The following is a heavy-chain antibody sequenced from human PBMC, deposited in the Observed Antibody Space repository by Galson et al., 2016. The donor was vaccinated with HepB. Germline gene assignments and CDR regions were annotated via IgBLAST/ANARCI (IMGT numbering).Heavy chain of an antibody. CDR2: IDSTTNSI. CDR1: GFTFSDHY. CDR3: ARGQNWNDGAFDN. Sequence: SLRLSCAASGFTFSDHYMSWIRQAPGKELEWVSYIDSTTNSIHYADSVKGRFTISRDNARNSLFLQMNSLRAEDTALYYCARGQNWNDGAFDNWGHGTLVTVSS. J-gene: IGHJ3*02. V-gene: IGHV3-11*01. D-gene: IGHD1-1*01.